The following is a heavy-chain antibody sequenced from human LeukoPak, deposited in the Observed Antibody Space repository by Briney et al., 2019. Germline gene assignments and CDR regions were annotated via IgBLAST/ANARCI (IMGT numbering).Heavy chain of an antibody. V-gene: IGHV5-51*01. Sequence: GESLKISCKGSGYSFTSYWIGWVRQMPGKGLEWMGIIYPGDSDTRYSPSFQGQVTISADKSTSTAYLQWSSLKASDTAMYYCARHSPETYDSSGSISGGYFDYWGQGTLVTVSS. CDR2: IYPGDSDT. CDR3: ARHSPETYDSSGSISGGYFDY. J-gene: IGHJ4*02. CDR1: GYSFTSYW. D-gene: IGHD3-22*01.